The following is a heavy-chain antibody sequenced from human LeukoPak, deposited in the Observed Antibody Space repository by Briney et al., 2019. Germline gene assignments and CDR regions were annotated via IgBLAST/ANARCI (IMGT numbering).Heavy chain of an antibody. Sequence: SETLSLTCAVYGGSFSGYYWSWIRQPPGKGLEWIGEINHSGSTNYNPSLKSRVTISVDTSKNQFSLKLSSVTAADTAVYYCARAEAAETFDYWGQGTLVTVPS. CDR1: GGSFSGYY. J-gene: IGHJ4*02. D-gene: IGHD6-13*01. CDR2: INHSGST. V-gene: IGHV4-34*01. CDR3: ARAEAAETFDY.